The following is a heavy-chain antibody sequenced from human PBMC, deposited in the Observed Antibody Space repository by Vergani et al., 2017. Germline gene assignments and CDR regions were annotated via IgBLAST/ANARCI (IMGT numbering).Heavy chain of an antibody. V-gene: IGHV3-30-3*01. Sequence: QVQLVESGGGVVQPGRSLRLSCAASGFTFSSYAMHWVRQAPGKGLEWVAVISYDGSNKYYADSVKGRFTNSRDNSKNTLYLQMNSLRAEDTAVYYCARGRGVATIWDVRNSYYYYGMDVWGQGTTVTVSS. D-gene: IGHD5-12*01. CDR2: ISYDGSNK. CDR3: ARGRGVATIWDVRNSYYYYGMDV. J-gene: IGHJ6*02. CDR1: GFTFSSYA.